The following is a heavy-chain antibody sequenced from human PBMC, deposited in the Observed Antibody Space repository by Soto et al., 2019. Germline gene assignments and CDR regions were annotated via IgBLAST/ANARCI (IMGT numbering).Heavy chain of an antibody. Sequence: QVQLVESGGGVVQPGRSLRLSCAASGFTFSSYAMHWVHQAPGKGLEWVAVISYDGSNKYYADSVKGRFTISRDNSKNTLYLQMNSLRAEDTAVYYCARANGYSSGWYLGVGGYWGQGTLVTVSS. D-gene: IGHD6-19*01. CDR3: ARANGYSSGWYLGVGGY. V-gene: IGHV3-30-3*01. CDR1: GFTFSSYA. J-gene: IGHJ4*02. CDR2: ISYDGSNK.